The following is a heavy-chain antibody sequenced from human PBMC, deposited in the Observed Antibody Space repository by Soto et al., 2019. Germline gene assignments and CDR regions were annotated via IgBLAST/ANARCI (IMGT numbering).Heavy chain of an antibody. CDR1: GGSISSYY. Sequence: SETLSLTYTVSGGSISSYYWSWIRQPPGKGLEWIGYIYYSGSTNYNPSLKSRVTISVDTSKNQFSLKLSSVTAADTAVYYCARGRHSGYLEVGWFDPWGQGTLVTVSS. V-gene: IGHV4-59*01. J-gene: IGHJ5*02. CDR3: ARGRHSGYLEVGWFDP. CDR2: IYYSGST. D-gene: IGHD5-12*01.